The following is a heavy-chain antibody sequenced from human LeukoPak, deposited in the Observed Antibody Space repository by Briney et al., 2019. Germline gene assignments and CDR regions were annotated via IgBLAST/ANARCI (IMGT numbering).Heavy chain of an antibody. CDR1: GYTFTGYY. J-gene: IGHJ4*02. CDR3: GRDPTDGYAHADY. Sequence: ASVKVSCKASGYTFTGYYMHWLRQVPGQGLEWVGWIKANSGATKYAQDFQGRVTMTRDATTNTAYMELRSLRSDDTAIYYCGRDPTDGYAHADYWGQGTLVTVSS. V-gene: IGHV1-2*02. CDR2: IKANSGAT. D-gene: IGHD5-24*01.